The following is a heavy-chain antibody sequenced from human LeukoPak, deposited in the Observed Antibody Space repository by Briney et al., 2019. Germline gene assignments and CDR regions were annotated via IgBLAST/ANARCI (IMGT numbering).Heavy chain of an antibody. J-gene: IGHJ6*02. CDR2: INHSGST. CDR3: ASGKQLWYYYYYGMDV. V-gene: IGHV4-34*01. CDR1: GGSFSGYY. D-gene: IGHD5-18*01. Sequence: PSETLSLTRAVYGGSFSGYYWSWIRQPPGKGLEWIGEINHSGSTNYNPSLKSRVTISVDTSKNQFSLKLSSVTAADTAVYYCASGKQLWYYYYYGMDVWGQGTTVTVSS.